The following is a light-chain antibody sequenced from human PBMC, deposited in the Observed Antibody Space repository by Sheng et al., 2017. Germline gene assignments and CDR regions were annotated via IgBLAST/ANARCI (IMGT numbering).Light chain of an antibody. CDR2: KAS. CDR3: QQYISYPLT. V-gene: IGKV1-5*03. J-gene: IGKJ4*01. CDR1: QSISSW. Sequence: DIQVTQSPSSLSASVGDRVTITCRASQSISSWLAWYQQKPGKAPKLLIYKASSLESGVPSRFSGSGFGTDFTLTISSLQPEDFATYYCQQYISYPLTFGGGTKVEI.